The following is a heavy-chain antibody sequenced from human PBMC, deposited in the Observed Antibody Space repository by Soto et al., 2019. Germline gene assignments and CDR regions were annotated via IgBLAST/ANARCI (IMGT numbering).Heavy chain of an antibody. J-gene: IGHJ5*02. CDR2: INHSGST. Sequence: SVTKSRTGALCGGYFGGYYWSRFHQPPGKWLEWIGEINHSGSTNYNPSLKSRVTISVDTSKNQFSLKLSSVTAADTAVYYWARGRVAGVFWFDPWGQATLVTVFS. CDR1: GGYFGGYY. D-gene: IGHD6-19*01. CDR3: ARGRVAGVFWFDP. V-gene: IGHV4-34*01.